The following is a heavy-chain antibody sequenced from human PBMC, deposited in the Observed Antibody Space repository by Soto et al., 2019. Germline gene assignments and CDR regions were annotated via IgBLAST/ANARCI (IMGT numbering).Heavy chain of an antibody. V-gene: IGHV4-31*03. J-gene: IGHJ5*02. D-gene: IGHD6-6*01. CDR1: GGSISSGGYY. Sequence: SETLSLTCTVSGGSISSGGYYWSWIRQHPGKGLEWIGYIYYSGSTYYNPSLKSRVTISVDTSKNQFSLKLSSVTAADTAVYYCARAVRSISDRLDPWGQGTLVTVSS. CDR3: ARAVRSISDRLDP. CDR2: IYYSGST.